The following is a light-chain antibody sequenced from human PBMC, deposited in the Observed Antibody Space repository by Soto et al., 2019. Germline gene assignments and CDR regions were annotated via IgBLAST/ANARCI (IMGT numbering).Light chain of an antibody. CDR1: QDINNY. CDR2: AAS. V-gene: IGKV1-27*01. J-gene: IGKJ1*01. CDR3: QKYSSAA. Sequence: DIQMTQSPSSLSASVGDRVTITCRASQDINNYLAWYQQRPGKVPKLLIYAASTLQSGVPSRFSGSGTGTDFTLTISSLQPEDVATYYCQKYSSAAFGQGTKGEIK.